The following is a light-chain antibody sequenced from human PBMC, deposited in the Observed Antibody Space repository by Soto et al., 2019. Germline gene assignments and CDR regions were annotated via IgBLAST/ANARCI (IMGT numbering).Light chain of an antibody. CDR2: KAS. CDR1: QSISIW. J-gene: IGKJ1*01. Sequence: DIQMTQSPSTLSASVGDRVTITCRASQSISIWLAWYQQKPGKAPNLLIYKASNLESGVPSRFSGSGSGTEFTLLISSLQPDDVATYYCQQCYSYPWTFGQGTKVEIK. CDR3: QQCYSYPWT. V-gene: IGKV1-5*03.